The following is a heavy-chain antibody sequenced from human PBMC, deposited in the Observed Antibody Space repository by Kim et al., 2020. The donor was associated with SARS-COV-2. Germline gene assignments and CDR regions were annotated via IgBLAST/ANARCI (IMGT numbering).Heavy chain of an antibody. CDR3: ARGANRIEYSSSPNFDY. J-gene: IGHJ4*02. CDR2: INHSGST. Sequence: SETLSLTCAVYGVSFSGYYWSWIRQPPGKGLEWIGEINHSGSTNYNPSLKSRVTISVDTSKNQFSLKLSSVTAADTAVYYCARGANRIEYSSSPNFDYWGQGTLVTVS. D-gene: IGHD6-6*01. CDR1: GVSFSGYY. V-gene: IGHV4-34*01.